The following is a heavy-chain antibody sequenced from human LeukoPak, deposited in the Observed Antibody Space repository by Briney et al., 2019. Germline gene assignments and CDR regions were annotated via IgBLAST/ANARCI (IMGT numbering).Heavy chain of an antibody. D-gene: IGHD6-19*01. CDR1: GLTFSSYE. CDR2: ISSSGSTI. CDR3: ARALAGDGFDP. V-gene: IGHV3-48*03. Sequence: QSGGSLRLSCAASGLTFSSYEMNWVRQAPGKGLEWVSYISSSGSTIYYADSVKGRFTISRDNAKNSLYLQMNSLRAEDTAVYYCARALAGDGFDPWGQGTLVTVSS. J-gene: IGHJ5*02.